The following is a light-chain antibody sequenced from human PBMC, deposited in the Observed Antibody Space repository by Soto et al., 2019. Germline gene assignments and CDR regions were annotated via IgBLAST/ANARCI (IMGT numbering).Light chain of an antibody. CDR1: QSVNNN. Sequence: EIVLTQSPATLSLSPGERATLSCRASQSVNNNLAWYQQKPGQAPRLLIYEASNRATGIPARFSGSGSGTDFTLTITGLEHEDFAVYYCQQRFSWPPLTFGGGTKVEIK. V-gene: IGKV3-11*01. J-gene: IGKJ4*02. CDR2: EAS. CDR3: QQRFSWPPLT.